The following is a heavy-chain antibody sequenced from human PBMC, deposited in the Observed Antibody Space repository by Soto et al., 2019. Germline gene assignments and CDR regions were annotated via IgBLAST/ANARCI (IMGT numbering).Heavy chain of an antibody. V-gene: IGHV3-30-3*01. J-gene: IGHJ6*02. CDR3: ARGYCSSTSCYLIGYYYYYGMDV. D-gene: IGHD2-2*01. CDR2: ISYDGSNK. CDR1: GFTFSSYA. Sequence: GGSLRLSCAASGFTFSSYAMHWVRQAPGKGLEWVAVISYDGSNKYYADSVKGRFTISRDNSKNTLYLQMNSLRAEDTAVYYCARGYCSSTSCYLIGYYYYYGMDVWGQGTTVTVSS.